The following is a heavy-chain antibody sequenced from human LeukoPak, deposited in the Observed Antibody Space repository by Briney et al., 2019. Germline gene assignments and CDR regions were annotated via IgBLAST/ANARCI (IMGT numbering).Heavy chain of an antibody. Sequence: PGGSLRLSCAASGFTFSSYSMNWVRQAPGKGLEWVSYISSSSTIYYADSVKGRFTISRDNAKNSLYLQMNSLRDEDTAVYYCARGVTYYYDSSGYFDAFDIWGQGKMVTVSS. CDR3: ARGVTYYYDSSGYFDAFDI. D-gene: IGHD3-22*01. V-gene: IGHV3-48*02. CDR2: ISSSSTI. J-gene: IGHJ3*02. CDR1: GFTFSSYS.